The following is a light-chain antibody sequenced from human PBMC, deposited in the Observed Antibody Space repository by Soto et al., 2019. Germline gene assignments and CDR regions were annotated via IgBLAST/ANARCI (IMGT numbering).Light chain of an antibody. V-gene: IGKV1-39*01. Sequence: DIQMTQSPSSLSASVGDRVTITCRASQSSSTYLNWYQQKLGKAPKLLIYAASSLQSGVPSRFSGSGSGTEFTLTISSLQPEDFATYYCQQSFSAPQTFGQGTRLDIK. CDR1: QSSSTY. CDR2: AAS. J-gene: IGKJ2*01. CDR3: QQSFSAPQT.